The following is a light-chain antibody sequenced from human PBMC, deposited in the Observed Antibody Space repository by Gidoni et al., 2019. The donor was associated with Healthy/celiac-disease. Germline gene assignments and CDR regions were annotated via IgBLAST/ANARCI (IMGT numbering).Light chain of an antibody. Sequence: QSALTPPASVSRAPVQSITISCTGTSSDVGSYNLVSWYQQHPGKAPKLMIYEGSNRPSGVSNRFSGSKSGNTASLTISGLQAEDEADYYCCSYAGSSTHVVFGGGTKLTVL. CDR3: CSYAGSSTHVV. CDR1: SSDVGSYNL. V-gene: IGLV2-23*01. J-gene: IGLJ2*01. CDR2: EGS.